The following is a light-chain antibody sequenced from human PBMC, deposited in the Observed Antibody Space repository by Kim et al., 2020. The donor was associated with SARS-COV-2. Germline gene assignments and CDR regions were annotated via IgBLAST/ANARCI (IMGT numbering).Light chain of an antibody. V-gene: IGLV1-47*01. J-gene: IGLJ3*02. CDR2: RNN. CDR1: SSSIGTNY. Sequence: GQGGTSACSGRSSSIGTNYVYWYQQLPGTAPKLLIYRNNQRPSGVPDRFSGSKSGTSASLAISGLRSEDEADYYCAAWDDSLSGWVFGGGTQLTVL. CDR3: AAWDDSLSGWV.